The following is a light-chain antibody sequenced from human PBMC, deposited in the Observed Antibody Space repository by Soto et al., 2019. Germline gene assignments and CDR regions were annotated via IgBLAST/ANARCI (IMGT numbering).Light chain of an antibody. CDR1: QSVSSY. CDR3: QQRSNWP. Sequence: EIVLTQSPATLSLSPGERATLSCRASQSVSSYLAWYQQKPGQAPRLLIYDASNRATGIPARFSGSWSGTDFTLTISRLEPEDFAVYYCQQRSNWPFGPGTKVDIK. CDR2: DAS. J-gene: IGKJ3*01. V-gene: IGKV3-11*01.